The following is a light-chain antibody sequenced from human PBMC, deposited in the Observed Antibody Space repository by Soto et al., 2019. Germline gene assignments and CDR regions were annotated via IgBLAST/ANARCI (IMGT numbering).Light chain of an antibody. J-gene: IGKJ1*01. V-gene: IGKV1-39*01. Sequence: DIQMTQSPSTLPASVGDRVTLTCRASQSIGTNLNWYQQRPGKAPKXLIYAVSSLQSGVSSRFSGSGSGTDLTLSINSLQREDFETYYCQQTYSAPPLFGQGTKVDIK. CDR3: QQTYSAPPL. CDR1: QSIGTN. CDR2: AVS.